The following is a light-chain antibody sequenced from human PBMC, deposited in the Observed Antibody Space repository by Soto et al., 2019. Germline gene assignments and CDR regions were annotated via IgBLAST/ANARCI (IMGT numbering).Light chain of an antibody. CDR3: TSYTSSSTPV. J-gene: IGLJ1*01. CDR2: EVS. Sequence: QSALTHPASLSGSPGQAITISCTGTSSDVGGYNYVSWYQQHPGKAPKLMIYEVSNRPSGVSDRFSGSKSGNTASLTISGLQAEDEADYYCTSYTSSSTPVFGTGTKVTVL. CDR1: SSDVGGYNY. V-gene: IGLV2-14*01.